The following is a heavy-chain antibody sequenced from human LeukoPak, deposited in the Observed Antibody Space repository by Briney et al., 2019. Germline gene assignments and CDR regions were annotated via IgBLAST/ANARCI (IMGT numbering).Heavy chain of an antibody. CDR3: ARADYGDSGYFDY. CDR2: INHSGST. D-gene: IGHD4-17*01. J-gene: IGHJ4*02. Sequence: SETLSLTCTVSGGSIRSYYWNWIRQSPGKGLEWIGEINHSGSTNYNPSLKSRVTISVDTSKNQFSLKLSSVTAADTAVYYCARADYGDSGYFDYWGQGTLVTVSS. V-gene: IGHV4-34*01. CDR1: GGSIRSYY.